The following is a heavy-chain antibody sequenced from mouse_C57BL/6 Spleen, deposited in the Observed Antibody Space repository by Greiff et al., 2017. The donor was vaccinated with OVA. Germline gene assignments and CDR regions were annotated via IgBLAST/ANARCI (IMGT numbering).Heavy chain of an antibody. V-gene: IGHV1-26*01. Sequence: EVPLQQSGPELVKPGASVKISCKASGYTFTDYYMNWVKQSHGKSLEWIGDINPNHGGTSYNQKFKGKATLTVDKSSSTAYMELRSLTSEDSAVYYCARGDYGSSSYWYFDVWGTGTTVTVSS. J-gene: IGHJ1*03. CDR1: GYTFTDYY. CDR2: INPNHGGT. D-gene: IGHD1-1*01. CDR3: ARGDYGSSSYWYFDV.